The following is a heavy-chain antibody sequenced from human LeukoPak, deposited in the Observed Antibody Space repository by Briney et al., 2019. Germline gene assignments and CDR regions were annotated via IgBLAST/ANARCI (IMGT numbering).Heavy chain of an antibody. CDR1: GFTFSSYG. V-gene: IGHV3-23*01. CDR3: ARDDYSNYGASYYYYMDV. CDR2: ISNTAYNT. Sequence: PGGSLRLSCGASGFTFSSYGMSGVRQAPGKGLEWVSTISNTAYNTYYADSVKGRFTISRDNSANTVSLQMNSLRAEDTAVYYCARDDYSNYGASYYYYMDVWGKGTTVTVSS. J-gene: IGHJ6*03. D-gene: IGHD4-11*01.